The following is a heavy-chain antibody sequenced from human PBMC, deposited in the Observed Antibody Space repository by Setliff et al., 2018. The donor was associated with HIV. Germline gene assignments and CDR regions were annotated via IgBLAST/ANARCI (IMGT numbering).Heavy chain of an antibody. CDR1: GDSMSSSSYY. CDR3: MRGRSITIFGVAYFDF. Sequence: SETLSLTCTVSGDSMSSSSYYWGWIRQPPGKGLEWIGSIFYSGNTYYNPSLKSRVTISVDMSNKQFSLKVTSVTAADTAVYYCMRGRSITIFGVAYFDFWGQGTQVTVSS. CDR2: IFYSGNT. D-gene: IGHD3-3*01. J-gene: IGHJ4*02. V-gene: IGHV4-39*07.